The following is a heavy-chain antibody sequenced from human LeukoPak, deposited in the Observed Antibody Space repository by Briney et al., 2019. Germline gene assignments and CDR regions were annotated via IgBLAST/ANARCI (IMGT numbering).Heavy chain of an antibody. CDR1: GGTFSSYA. Sequence: SVKVSCKASGGTFSSYAISWVRQAPGQGLEWMGRIIPILGIANYAQKFQGRVTITADKSTSTAYMELSSLRSEDTAVYCCARDGGWFDPWGQGTLVTVSS. J-gene: IGHJ5*02. CDR2: IIPILGIA. V-gene: IGHV1-69*04. D-gene: IGHD3-16*01. CDR3: ARDGGWFDP.